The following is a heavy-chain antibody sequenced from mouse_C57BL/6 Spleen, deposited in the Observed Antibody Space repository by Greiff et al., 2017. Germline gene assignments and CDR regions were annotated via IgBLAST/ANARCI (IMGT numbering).Heavy chain of an antibody. D-gene: IGHD1-1*01. CDR1: GFSFNTYA. CDR3: VRRDPVVDYFDY. CDR2: IRSKSNNYAT. Sequence: EAGGGLVQPKGSLKLSCAASGFSFNTYAMNWVRQAPGKGLEWVARIRSKSNNYATYYADSVKDRFTISRDDSESMIYLQMNNLKTEDTAMYYCVRRDPVVDYFDYWGQGTTLTVSS. V-gene: IGHV10-1*01. J-gene: IGHJ2*01.